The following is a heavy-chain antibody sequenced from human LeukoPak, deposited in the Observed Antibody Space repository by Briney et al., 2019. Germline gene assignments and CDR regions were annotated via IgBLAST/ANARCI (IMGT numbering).Heavy chain of an antibody. Sequence: SETLSLTCTVSGGSISSYYWSWIRQPPGNGLEWIGYIYYSGSTNYNPSLKSRVTISVDTSKNQFSLKLSSVTAADTAVYYCARQRTPNYYYYYMDVWGKGTTVTVSS. CDR1: GGSISSYY. D-gene: IGHD2-15*01. J-gene: IGHJ6*03. CDR2: IYYSGST. CDR3: ARQRTPNYYYYYMDV. V-gene: IGHV4-59*01.